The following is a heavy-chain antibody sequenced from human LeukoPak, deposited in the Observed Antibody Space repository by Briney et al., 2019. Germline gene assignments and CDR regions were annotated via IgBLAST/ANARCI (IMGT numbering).Heavy chain of an antibody. D-gene: IGHD6-19*01. J-gene: IGHJ3*02. CDR3: ARDRIAVAGIDAFGI. V-gene: IGHV4-38-2*02. CDR2: IYHSGST. Sequence: ASETLSLTCTVSAYSISSGYYWGWIRQPPGKGLEWIGSIYHSGSTYYNPSLKSRVTISVDTSKNQFSLKLSSVTAADTAVYYCARDRIAVAGIDAFGIWGQGTMVTVSS. CDR1: AYSISSGYY.